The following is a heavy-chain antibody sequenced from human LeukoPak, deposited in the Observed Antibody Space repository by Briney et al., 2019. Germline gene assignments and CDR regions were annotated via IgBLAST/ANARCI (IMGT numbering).Heavy chain of an antibody. Sequence: GGSLRLSCAASGTTFSGAWMHWVRQAPGKGLVWVSRINDDGSFRRYANSVKGRFTISRDNAKNTLFLQMDSLRAEDTAVYYCARVSDPGMNEYYHLWGQGTLVTVSS. D-gene: IGHD3-10*01. CDR3: ARVSDPGMNEYYHL. V-gene: IGHV3-74*01. J-gene: IGHJ1*01. CDR2: INDDGSFR. CDR1: GTTFSGAW.